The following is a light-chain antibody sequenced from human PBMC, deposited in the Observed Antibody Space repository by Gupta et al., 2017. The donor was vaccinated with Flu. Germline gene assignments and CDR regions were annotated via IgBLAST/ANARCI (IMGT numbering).Light chain of an antibody. CDR3: QQDGSSPRT. CDR1: QSVSSSY. J-gene: IGKJ1*01. V-gene: IGKV3-20*01. CDR2: GAS. Sequence: EIVLTQSPGTLSLSPGERATLSCRASQSVSSSYLAWYQQKPGQAPRLLIYGASSRATGIPDRGSGSGSGTDFTLTISRLEPEDFAVDYCQQDGSSPRTFGQGTKVEIK.